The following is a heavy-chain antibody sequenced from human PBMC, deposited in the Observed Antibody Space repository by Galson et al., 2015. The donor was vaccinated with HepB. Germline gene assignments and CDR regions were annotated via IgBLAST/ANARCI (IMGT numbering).Heavy chain of an antibody. D-gene: IGHD6-19*01. Sequence: SLRLSCAASGLTFSNYDMNWVRQAPGKGLEWVSYISSSGSMTYYADSVKGRFSISRDNAKNSLYLQMNSLRAEDSALYYCARGGWYDYYGMDVWGQGTTVTVSS. V-gene: IGHV3-48*03. CDR2: ISSSGSMT. J-gene: IGHJ6*02. CDR3: ARGGWYDYYGMDV. CDR1: GLTFSNYD.